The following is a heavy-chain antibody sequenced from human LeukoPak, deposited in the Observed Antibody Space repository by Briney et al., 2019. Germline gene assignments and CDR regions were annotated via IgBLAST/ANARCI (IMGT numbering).Heavy chain of an antibody. D-gene: IGHD3-3*01. CDR2: IYTSGGT. J-gene: IGHJ4*02. CDR1: GGSISSYY. V-gene: IGHV4-4*07. Sequence: PSETLSLTCTASGGSISSYYWSWIRQPAGKGLEWIGRIYTSGGTNYNPSLKSRVTISLDESKNQFSLKLSSVTAADTAVYYCARDGPSDFFDYWGQGTLVTVSS. CDR3: ARDGPSDFFDY.